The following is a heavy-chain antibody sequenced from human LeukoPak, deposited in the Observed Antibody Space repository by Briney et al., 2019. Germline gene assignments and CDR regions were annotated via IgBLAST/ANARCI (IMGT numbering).Heavy chain of an antibody. CDR1: GDSVSSNSAA. V-gene: IGHV6-1*01. J-gene: IGHJ4*02. CDR2: TYYRSKWCY. CDR3: ARTRDLGPDY. D-gene: IGHD1-26*01. Sequence: SQTPSLTCVISGDSVSSNSAAWNWIRQSPSRGLEWLGRTYYRSKWCYHYAVSMKSRITVNPDTSKNQFSLQLNSVTPEDTAVYYCARTRDLGPDYWGQGTLVTVSS.